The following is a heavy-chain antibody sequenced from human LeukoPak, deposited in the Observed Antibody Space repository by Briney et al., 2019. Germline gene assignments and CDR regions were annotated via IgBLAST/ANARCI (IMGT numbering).Heavy chain of an antibody. J-gene: IGHJ4*02. CDR2: LYASGGT. CDR1: GGSLSGRGYY. CDR3: ARQRAAVADNLFDN. D-gene: IGHD6-19*01. V-gene: IGHV4-39*01. Sequence: SETLSLTCTVSGGSLSGRGYYWGWIRQPPGTGLEWIGSLYASGGTLYNPSLKSRVTISGDTSKNQFSLKLSSVTAADTAVYYCARQRAAVADNLFDNWGQGGLVTVSS.